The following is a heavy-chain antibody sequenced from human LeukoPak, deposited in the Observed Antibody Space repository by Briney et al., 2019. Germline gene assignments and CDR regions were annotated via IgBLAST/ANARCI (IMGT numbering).Heavy chain of an antibody. CDR1: GGSFSGYY. D-gene: IGHD2-21*02. CDR2: INHSGST. V-gene: IGHV4-34*01. J-gene: IGHJ5*02. Sequence: PSETLSLTCAVYGGSFSGYYWSWIRQPPGKGLEWIGEINHSGSTNYNSSLKSRVTISVDTSKNQFSLKLSSVTAADTAVYYCVRGVVTTEGPWGQGILVTVSS. CDR3: VRGVVTTEGP.